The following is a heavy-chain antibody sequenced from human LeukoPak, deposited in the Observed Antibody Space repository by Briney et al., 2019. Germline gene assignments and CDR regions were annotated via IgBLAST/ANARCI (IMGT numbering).Heavy chain of an antibody. D-gene: IGHD5-18*01. Sequence: PGGSLRLSCAASGFTFSSYSMNWVRQAPGKGLEWVSSISSSSSYIYYADSVKGRFTISRDNAKNSLYLQMNSLKASDTAMYYCARQQIQLWLGRESWFDYWGQGTLVTVSS. CDR2: ISSSSSYI. CDR1: GFTFSSYS. CDR3: ARQQIQLWLGRESWFDY. V-gene: IGHV3-21*04. J-gene: IGHJ4*02.